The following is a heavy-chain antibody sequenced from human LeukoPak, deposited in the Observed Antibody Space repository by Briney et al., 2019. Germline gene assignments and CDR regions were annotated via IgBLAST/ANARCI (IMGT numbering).Heavy chain of an antibody. Sequence: ASVKVSCKASGYTFTSYSISWVRQAPGQGLEWMGWISAYNGNTDYAQKLQGRVTMTTDTSTSTAYMELRSLRSEDTAVYYCTTDRSYCAGDCYVWFDPWGQGTLVTVSS. D-gene: IGHD2-21*02. V-gene: IGHV1-18*01. J-gene: IGHJ5*02. CDR3: TTDRSYCAGDCYVWFDP. CDR2: ISAYNGNT. CDR1: GYTFTSYS.